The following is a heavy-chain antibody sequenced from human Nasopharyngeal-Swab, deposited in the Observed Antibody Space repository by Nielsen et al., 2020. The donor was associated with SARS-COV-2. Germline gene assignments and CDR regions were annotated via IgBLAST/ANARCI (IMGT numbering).Heavy chain of an antibody. J-gene: IGHJ4*02. CDR3: VREPNSGVYFDS. CDR1: GGSINNYY. CDR2: IYYNGNS. V-gene: IGHV4-59*13. D-gene: IGHD5-12*01. Sequence: GSLRLSCTVSGGSINNYYWNWIRQPPGKGLEWIGYIYYNGNSNCNPSLKSRVTMSVDTSKNQFSLKLSSVTAMDTAVYYCVREPNSGVYFDSWGQGTLVTVSS.